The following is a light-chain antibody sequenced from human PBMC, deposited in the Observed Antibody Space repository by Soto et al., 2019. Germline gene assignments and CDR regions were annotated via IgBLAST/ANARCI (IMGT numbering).Light chain of an antibody. CDR1: QDIRND. CDR3: LQDYDYPRT. V-gene: IGKV1-6*01. CDR2: AAS. J-gene: IGKJ1*01. Sequence: AIQMTQSPSSLSASVGDRVTITCRASQDIRNDLGWYQQKPGKAPKLLVYAASRLRSGVPSRFSGSGSGTDFILTISSLQPEDFAIYYCLQDYDYPRTFGQGTKVEIK.